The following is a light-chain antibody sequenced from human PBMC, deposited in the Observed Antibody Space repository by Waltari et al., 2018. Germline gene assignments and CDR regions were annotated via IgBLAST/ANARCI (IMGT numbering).Light chain of an antibody. CDR3: FSYADGRSLV. V-gene: IGLV2-23*01. CDR2: EGT. J-gene: IGLJ2*01. CDR1: STDLGSSTL. Sequence: QSALTQPASVSGSPGQSITISCTGSSTDLGSSTLVSWYQHHPDKAPTLLIYEGTERPSGTSHRFSGSKSGNTASLTISTPQAEDEADYYCFSYADGRSLVFGGGTKLTVL.